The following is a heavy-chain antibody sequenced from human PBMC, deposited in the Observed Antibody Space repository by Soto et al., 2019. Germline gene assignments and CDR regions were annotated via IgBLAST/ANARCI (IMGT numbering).Heavy chain of an antibody. CDR2: ISAYNGNT. Sequence: GASVKVSCKASGYTFTSYGISWVRQAPGQGLEWMGWISAYNGNTNYAQKLQGRVTMTTDTSTSTAYMELRSLRSDDTAVYYCARVAAGMVRGVIIRLYYYGMGVWGQGTTVTVSS. CDR3: ARVAAGMVRGVIIRLYYYGMGV. CDR1: GYTFTSYG. V-gene: IGHV1-18*01. J-gene: IGHJ6*02. D-gene: IGHD3-10*01.